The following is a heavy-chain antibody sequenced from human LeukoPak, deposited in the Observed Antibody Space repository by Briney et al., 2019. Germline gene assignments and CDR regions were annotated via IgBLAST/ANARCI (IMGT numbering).Heavy chain of an antibody. CDR3: AKAPYGSGSYGPIL. J-gene: IGHJ4*02. CDR1: GFTFSNSF. D-gene: IGHD3-10*01. V-gene: IGHV3-7*01. CDR2: IKKDGSEQ. Sequence: GGSLRLSCAASGFTFSNSFMSWVRQSPGKGLEWVAYIKKDGSEQFYVDSVKGRFTISRDNAKNSLDLQMNSLQVEDTAVYYCAKAPYGSGSYGPILWGQGTLVTVSS.